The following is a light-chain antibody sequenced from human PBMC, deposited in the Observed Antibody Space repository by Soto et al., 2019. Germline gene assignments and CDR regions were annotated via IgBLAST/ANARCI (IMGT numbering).Light chain of an antibody. J-gene: IGKJ4*01. CDR3: QRCSTSPLP. CDR2: DAS. Sequence: EIVLTQSPGTLSLSPGERATLSCRASQTVPKNYLAWYQQKPGQAPRLLIHDASSRTSGIPDRVSGSGSGTDFTLTISRLEPEDFEEYYCQRCSTSPLPFSGGTKREIK. CDR1: QTVPKNY. V-gene: IGKV3D-20*02.